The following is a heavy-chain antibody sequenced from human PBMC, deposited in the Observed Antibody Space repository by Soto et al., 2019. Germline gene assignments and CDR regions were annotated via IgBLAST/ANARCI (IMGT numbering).Heavy chain of an antibody. CDR1: GFTFSSYA. CDR2: ISSSSSYI. V-gene: IGHV3-21*01. D-gene: IGHD5-18*01. J-gene: IGHJ5*02. CDR3: ARDAGYSYGSGEGWFDP. Sequence: GGSLRLSCAASGFTFSSYAMSWVRQAPGKGLEWVSSISSSSSYIYYADSVKGRFTISRDNAKNSLYLQMNSLRAEDTAVYYCARDAGYSYGSGEGWFDPWGQGTLVTVSS.